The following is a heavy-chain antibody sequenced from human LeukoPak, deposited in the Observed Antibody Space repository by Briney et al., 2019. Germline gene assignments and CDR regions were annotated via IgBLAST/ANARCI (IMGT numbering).Heavy chain of an antibody. D-gene: IGHD2-2*03. V-gene: IGHV3-9*01. CDR3: AKDSGYWSQVDY. CDR2: ISWNSGSI. CDR1: GFTFDDYA. Sequence: GGSLRLSWAAAGFTFDDYAMHWVRQAAGKGLEWVSGISWNSGSIVYADSVKGRFTISRDNAKNSLYLQMNSLRAEDTALYYCAKDSGYWSQVDYRSQGTLVTAS. J-gene: IGHJ4*02.